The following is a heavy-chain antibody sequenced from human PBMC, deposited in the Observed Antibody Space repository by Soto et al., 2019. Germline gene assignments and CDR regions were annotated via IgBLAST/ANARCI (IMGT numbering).Heavy chain of an antibody. CDR1: GGSISSGGYY. Sequence: SETLSLTCTVSGGSISSGGYYWSWIRQHPGKGLEWIGYIYYSGSTYYNPSLKSRVTISVDTSKNQFSLKLSSVTAADTAVYYCARDRDYYDSICVHKYGIDVWGQGTTVTVSS. V-gene: IGHV4-31*03. CDR3: ARDRDYYDSICVHKYGIDV. D-gene: IGHD3-22*01. CDR2: IYYSGST. J-gene: IGHJ6*02.